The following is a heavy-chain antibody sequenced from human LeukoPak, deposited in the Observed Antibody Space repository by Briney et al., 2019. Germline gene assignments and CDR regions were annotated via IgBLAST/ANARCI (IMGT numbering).Heavy chain of an antibody. Sequence: ASVKVSCKASGYTFIGYYLHWVRQAPGQGLEWMGRIIPILGIANYAQKFQGRVTITADKSTSTAYMELSSLRSEDTAVYYCARVPPYYYDSSGYSTKHDAFDIWGQGTMVTVSS. D-gene: IGHD3-22*01. CDR3: ARVPPYYYDSSGYSTKHDAFDI. J-gene: IGHJ3*02. CDR2: IIPILGIA. V-gene: IGHV1-69*04. CDR1: GYTFIGYY.